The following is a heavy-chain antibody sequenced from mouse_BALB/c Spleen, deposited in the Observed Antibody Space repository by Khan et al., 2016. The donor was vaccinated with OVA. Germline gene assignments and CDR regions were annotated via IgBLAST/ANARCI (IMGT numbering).Heavy chain of an antibody. CDR3: SREVGTMAY. D-gene: IGHD1-1*02. Sequence: QVQLQQPGAELVRPGTSVKLSCKASGYTFTNYWINWVKQRPGQGLEWIGNIYPSDSYTNYNQNFKDKATLTVDKSSSTAYMQLSSPTSEDSAVYNCSREVGTMAYWGHGTLVTVSA. V-gene: IGHV1-69*02. CDR1: GYTFTNYW. J-gene: IGHJ3*01. CDR2: IYPSDSYT.